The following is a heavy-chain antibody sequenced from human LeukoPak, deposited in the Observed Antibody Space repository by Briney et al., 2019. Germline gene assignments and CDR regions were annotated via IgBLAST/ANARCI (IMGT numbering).Heavy chain of an antibody. V-gene: IGHV3-53*01. CDR1: GFTVSSNY. Sequence: GGSLRLSCAASGFTVSSNYMSWVRQAPGKGLEWVSIIYSGGSTFYADSVKGRFTISRDNAKNSLYLQMNSLRAEDTAVYYCARVPYYYGSGSYNPNWFDPWGQGTLVTVSS. J-gene: IGHJ5*02. CDR3: ARVPYYYGSGSYNPNWFDP. D-gene: IGHD3-10*01. CDR2: IYSGGST.